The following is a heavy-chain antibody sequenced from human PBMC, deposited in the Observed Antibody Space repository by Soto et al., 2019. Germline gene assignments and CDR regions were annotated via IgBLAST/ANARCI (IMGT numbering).Heavy chain of an antibody. V-gene: IGHV1-18*04. CDR1: GYAFTSYG. D-gene: IGHD1-26*01. J-gene: IGHJ3*02. Sequence: ASVKVSCKASGYAFTSYGISWVRQAPGQGLEWMGWISAYNGNTNYAQKLQGRVTMTTDTSTSTAYMELRSLRSDDTAVYYCARDGPSSLQWELLEAFDIWGQGTMVTVSS. CDR2: ISAYNGNT. CDR3: ARDGPSSLQWELLEAFDI.